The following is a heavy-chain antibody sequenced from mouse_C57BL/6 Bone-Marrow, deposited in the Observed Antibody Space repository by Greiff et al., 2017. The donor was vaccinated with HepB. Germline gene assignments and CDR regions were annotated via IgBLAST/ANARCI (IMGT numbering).Heavy chain of an antibody. D-gene: IGHD5-1*01. V-gene: IGHV1-50*01. CDR1: GYTFTSYW. Sequence: VELQQPGAELVKPGASVKLSCKASGYTFTSYWMQWVKQRPGQGLEWIGEIDPSDSYTNYNQKFKGKATLTVDTSSSTAYMQLSSLTSEDSAVYYCARERTPRYYYAMDYWGQGTSVTVSS. CDR2: IDPSDSYT. CDR3: ARERTPRYYYAMDY. J-gene: IGHJ4*01.